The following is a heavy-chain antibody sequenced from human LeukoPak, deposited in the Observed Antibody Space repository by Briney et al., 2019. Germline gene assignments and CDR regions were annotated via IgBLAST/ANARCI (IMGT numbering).Heavy chain of an antibody. V-gene: IGHV1-8*02. CDR1: GGTFSSCA. D-gene: IGHD3-3*01. CDR3: AGATYYDFWSGYYSYYYYGMDV. J-gene: IGHJ6*02. CDR2: MNPNSGNT. Sequence: GASVKVSCKASGGTFSSCAISWVRQAPGQGLEWMGWMNPNSGNTGYAQKFQGRVTMTRNTSISTAYMELSSLRSEDTAVYYCAGATYYDFWSGYYSYYYYGMDVWGQGTTVTVSS.